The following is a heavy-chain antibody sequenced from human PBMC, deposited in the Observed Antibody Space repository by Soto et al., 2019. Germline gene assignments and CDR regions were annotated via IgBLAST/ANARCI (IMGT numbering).Heavy chain of an antibody. CDR2: ISPSGGST. Sequence: RASVKVSCKASGYTFTSYYMHWVRQAPGQGLEWMGIISPSGGSTSYAQKFQGRVTMTRDTSTSTVYMELSSLRSEDTAVYYCARDPGGSSGWQTFDYWGQGTLVTVSS. CDR3: ARDPGGSSGWQTFDY. CDR1: GYTFTSYY. J-gene: IGHJ4*02. D-gene: IGHD6-19*01. V-gene: IGHV1-46*01.